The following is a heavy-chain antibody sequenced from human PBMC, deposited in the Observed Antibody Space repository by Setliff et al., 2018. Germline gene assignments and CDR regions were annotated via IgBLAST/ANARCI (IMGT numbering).Heavy chain of an antibody. CDR2: IYIGGSA. CDR3: AREKDYDEDGYYFVGHLGLDL. Sequence: KPSETLSLTCTVSGGSISSYYWSWIRQPAGKGLEWIGHIYIGGSANYNPSLKSRVTMSIDTSKNQFSLRLTSVTASDTAIYYCAREKDYDEDGYYFVGHLGLDLWGRGTPVTVSS. D-gene: IGHD3-22*01. J-gene: IGHJ2*01. CDR1: GGSISSYY. V-gene: IGHV4-4*07.